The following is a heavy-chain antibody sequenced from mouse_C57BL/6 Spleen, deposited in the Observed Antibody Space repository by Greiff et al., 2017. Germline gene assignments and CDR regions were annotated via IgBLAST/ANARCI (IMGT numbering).Heavy chain of an antibody. J-gene: IGHJ2*01. Sequence: VQLQQPGAELVKPGASVKLSCKASGYTFTSYWMHWVKQRPGQGLEWIGMIHPNSGSTNYNEKFKSKAKLTVDKSSSTAYMLLSSRTYKDSAVYYCARDGTTVGFDYWGQGTTLTVSS. D-gene: IGHD1-1*01. CDR2: IHPNSGST. CDR3: ARDGTTVGFDY. CDR1: GYTFTSYW. V-gene: IGHV1-64*01.